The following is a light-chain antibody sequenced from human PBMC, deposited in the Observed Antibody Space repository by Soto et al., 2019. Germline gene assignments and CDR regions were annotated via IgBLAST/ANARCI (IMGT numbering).Light chain of an antibody. V-gene: IGKV3-15*01. J-gene: IGKJ4*01. CDR2: GAT. CDR3: QQYKNWPPVT. CDR1: QSVNSN. Sequence: ETVMTQSPATLSVSLGERATLSCRASQSVNSNLAWYQQKTGQAPRLLIYGATIRATGVPARFSGSGSEKVFTLTISSLQPEDFAVYFCQQYKNWPPVTFGGGTKVDIK.